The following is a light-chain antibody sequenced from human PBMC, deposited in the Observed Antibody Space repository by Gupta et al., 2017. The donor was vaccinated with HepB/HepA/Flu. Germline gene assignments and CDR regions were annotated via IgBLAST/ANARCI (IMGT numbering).Light chain of an antibody. V-gene: IGKV3-15*01. CDR2: GAS. J-gene: IGKJ4*01. CDR1: QSISSSY. CDR3: QQDNDWPLT. Sequence: EVVMTQSPATLSVSPREIATLSCRASQSISSSYLAWYQQKPGQAPRLLIYGASPRATGIPARFSGSGSGTDFTLTISSLQSEDFAVYYCQQDNDWPLTVGGGTKVEIK.